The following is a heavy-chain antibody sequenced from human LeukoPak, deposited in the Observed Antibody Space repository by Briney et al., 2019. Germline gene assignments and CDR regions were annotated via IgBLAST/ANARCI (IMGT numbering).Heavy chain of an antibody. V-gene: IGHV4-4*07. CDR1: GGSISSYY. J-gene: IGHJ4*02. CDR2: IYTSGST. D-gene: IGHD3-22*01. CDR3: ARASYSYDINGWVPFDY. Sequence: SETLSLTCTVSGGSISSYYWSWIRQPAGKGLEWIGRIYTSGSTNYNPSLKSRVTISGDTSRNQFSLRLSSVTAADTAVYYCARASYSYDINGWVPFDYWGQGTLVTVSS.